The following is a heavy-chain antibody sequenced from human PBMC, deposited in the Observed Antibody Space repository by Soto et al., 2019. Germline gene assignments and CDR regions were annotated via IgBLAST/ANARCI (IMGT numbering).Heavy chain of an antibody. CDR3: ARDLSYYGSATITDYYSYSVMDX. CDR2: IKQEGSEK. J-gene: IGHJ6*04. Sequence: GKGVEWVANIKQEGSEKYYVDSGKGRFTISRDNAKNSLYLQMNSLRAEDTAVYYCARDLSYYGSATITDYYSYSVMDXRANAT. D-gene: IGHD3-10*01. V-gene: IGHV3-7*04.